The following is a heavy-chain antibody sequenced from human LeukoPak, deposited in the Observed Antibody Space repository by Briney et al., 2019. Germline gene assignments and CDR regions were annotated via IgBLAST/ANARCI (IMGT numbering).Heavy chain of an antibody. J-gene: IGHJ4*02. D-gene: IGHD3-10*01. CDR3: AKDYNYGYGYYFDY. Sequence: GSLRLSCAASGFTSSSCGMQWVRQAPGKGLEWVAVISYDGSDKYYADSVKGRFTISRDNSKNTLYLQMNSLRAEDTAMYYCAKDYNYGYGYYFDYWGQGTLVTVSS. CDR2: ISYDGSDK. CDR1: GFTSSSCG. V-gene: IGHV3-30*18.